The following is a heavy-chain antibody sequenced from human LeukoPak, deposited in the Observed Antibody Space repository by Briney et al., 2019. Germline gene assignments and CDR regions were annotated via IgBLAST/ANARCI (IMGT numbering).Heavy chain of an antibody. CDR3: ARARTGYSFGYAFDF. D-gene: IGHD5-18*01. J-gene: IGHJ4*02. CDR2: IYSGGST. Sequence: PGGSLRLSCAASGFTVSSNYMSWVRQAPGKGLEWVSVIYSGGSTNYADPVKGRFTISRDNAKNSLYLQMNSLRGEDTALYYCARARTGYSFGYAFDFWGQGTLVTVSS. CDR1: GFTVSSNY. V-gene: IGHV3-66*01.